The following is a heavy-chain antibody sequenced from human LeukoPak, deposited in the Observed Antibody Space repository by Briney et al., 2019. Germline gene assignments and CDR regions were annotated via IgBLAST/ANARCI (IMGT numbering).Heavy chain of an antibody. V-gene: IGHV5-51*01. Sequence: GESLKISCKGSGYRFTSYWIGWVRQMPGKGLEWMGIIYPGDSDTRYSPSFQGQVTISADRSISTAYLQWSSLKASDTAMYYRARGVPTTGTFYFDYWGQGTLVTVSS. D-gene: IGHD4-17*01. CDR2: IYPGDSDT. CDR3: ARGVPTTGTFYFDY. J-gene: IGHJ4*02. CDR1: GYRFTSYW.